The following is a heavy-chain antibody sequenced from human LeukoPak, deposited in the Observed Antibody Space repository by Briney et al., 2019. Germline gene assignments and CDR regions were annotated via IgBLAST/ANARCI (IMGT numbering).Heavy chain of an antibody. CDR2: ITGSGGHT. Sequence: GGPLRLSCAASGFTFSIYAMSWVRQAPGKGLEWVSAITGSGGHTYYAESVKGRFTISRDNSKNALYLQINSLRAEDTAVYYCAKEWYSSGYHGLDYWGQGTLVTVSS. CDR1: GFTFSIYA. V-gene: IGHV3-23*01. CDR3: AKEWYSSGYHGLDY. J-gene: IGHJ4*02. D-gene: IGHD3-22*01.